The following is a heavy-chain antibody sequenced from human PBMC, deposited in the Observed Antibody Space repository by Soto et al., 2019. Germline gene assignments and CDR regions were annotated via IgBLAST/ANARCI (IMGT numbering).Heavy chain of an antibody. CDR3: GTPPGGGGY. CDR2: IYSGGYT. D-gene: IGHD3-10*01. CDR1: GFTVSNNY. J-gene: IGHJ4*02. V-gene: IGHV3-53*01. Sequence: EVQLVESGGGLIQPGGSLRLSCAVSGFTVSNNYMSWVRQAPGKGLEGVSVIYSGGYTAYGDSVKGRFTISRDNSKNTLYLKMKSRSADAPAVFYWGTPPGGGGYWGQGTLVTVSS.